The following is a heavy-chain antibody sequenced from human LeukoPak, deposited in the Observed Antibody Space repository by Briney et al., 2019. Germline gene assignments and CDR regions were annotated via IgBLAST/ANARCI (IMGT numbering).Heavy chain of an antibody. Sequence: GGSLRLSCAASGFTFNKHWMSWVRQAPGKGLEWVSYISSSSGTIYYADSVKGRFTISRDNAKNSLYPQMNSLRAEDTAVYYCARRGNSSSWVYWGQGTLVTVSS. CDR3: ARRGNSSSWVY. D-gene: IGHD6-13*01. CDR2: ISSSSGTI. J-gene: IGHJ4*02. CDR1: GFTFNKHW. V-gene: IGHV3-48*04.